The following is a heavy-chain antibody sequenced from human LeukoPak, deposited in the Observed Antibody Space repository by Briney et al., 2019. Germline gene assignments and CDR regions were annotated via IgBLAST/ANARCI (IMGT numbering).Heavy chain of an antibody. CDR1: GGSISSGGYY. J-gene: IGHJ4*02. CDR3: ARFRSGSYKYYFDY. Sequence: SETLSLTCTVSGGSISSGGYYWSWIRQHPGKGLEWIGYIYYSGSTYYNPSLKSRVTISVDTSKNQFSLKLSSVTAADTAVYYCARFRSGSYKYYFDYWGQGTWSPSPQ. V-gene: IGHV4-31*03. CDR2: IYYSGST. D-gene: IGHD3-10*01.